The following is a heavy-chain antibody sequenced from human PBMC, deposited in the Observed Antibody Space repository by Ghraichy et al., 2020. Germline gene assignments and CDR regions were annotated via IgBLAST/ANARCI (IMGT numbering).Heavy chain of an antibody. Sequence: SVKVSCKASGGTFSSYAISWVRQAPGQGLEWMGGIIPIFGTANYAQKFQGRVTITADESTSTAYMELSSLRSEDTAVYYCASSGPVTQYYYYYMDVWGKGTTVTVSS. CDR3: ASSGPVTQYYYYYMDV. CDR2: IIPIFGTA. V-gene: IGHV1-69*13. CDR1: GGTFSSYA. J-gene: IGHJ6*03. D-gene: IGHD4-11*01.